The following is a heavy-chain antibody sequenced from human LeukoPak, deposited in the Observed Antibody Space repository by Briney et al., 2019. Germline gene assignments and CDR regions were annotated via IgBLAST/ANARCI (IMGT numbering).Heavy chain of an antibody. CDR1: GGSFSGYY. J-gene: IGHJ4*02. V-gene: IGHV4-34*01. Sequence: PSETLSLTCAVYGGSFSGYYWSWIRQPPGKGLEWIGEINHGSTNYNPFLKSRVTISVDTSKNQFSLKLSSVTAADTAVYYCARATRGYSSSWYRYWGQGTLVTVSS. D-gene: IGHD6-13*01. CDR3: ARATRGYSSSWYRY. CDR2: INHGST.